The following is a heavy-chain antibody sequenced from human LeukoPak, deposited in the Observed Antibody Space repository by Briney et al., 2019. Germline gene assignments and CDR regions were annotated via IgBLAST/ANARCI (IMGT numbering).Heavy chain of an antibody. D-gene: IGHD3-10*01. CDR2: IYDSGSG. J-gene: IGHJ4*02. Sequence: SETLSLTCTVSGVSLSSYYWSWIRQPPGKGLEWIGYIYDSGSGNYNPSLKSRATISVDTSRNQFSLKLSSVTAADTAVYYCARDVGYYGSGSQYFDYWGQGTLVTVSS. V-gene: IGHV4-59*12. CDR3: ARDVGYYGSGSQYFDY. CDR1: GVSLSSYY.